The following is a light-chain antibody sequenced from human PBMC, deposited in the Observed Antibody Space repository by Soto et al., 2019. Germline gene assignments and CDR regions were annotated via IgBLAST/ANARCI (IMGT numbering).Light chain of an antibody. CDR1: SSDVGGSNY. Sequence: QSVLIQPASVSGSPGQSITISCTGTSSDVGGSNYVSWYQHHPHRAPKLRIYEVSYRPSGVSNCFSGSKSGNTASLTISGLQAEDEADYYCSSYTSSNTLEVFGFGTKLTVL. CDR3: SSYTSSNTLEV. V-gene: IGLV2-14*01. J-gene: IGLJ1*01. CDR2: EVS.